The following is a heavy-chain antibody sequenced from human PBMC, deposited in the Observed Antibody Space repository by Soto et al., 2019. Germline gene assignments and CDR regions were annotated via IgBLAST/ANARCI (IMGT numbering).Heavy chain of an antibody. Sequence: GGSLRLSCAASGFVFSDFQLNWVRQAPGRGLEWLASITGTSAFLFYADSIKGRFTISRDNPKNFLFLRMDSLGPEDTAVYYCARDNLAVQGAFDHWGQGALVTVSS. CDR1: GFVFSDFQ. V-gene: IGHV3-21*01. J-gene: IGHJ4*02. CDR2: ITGTSAFL. D-gene: IGHD3-10*02. CDR3: ARDNLAVQGAFDH.